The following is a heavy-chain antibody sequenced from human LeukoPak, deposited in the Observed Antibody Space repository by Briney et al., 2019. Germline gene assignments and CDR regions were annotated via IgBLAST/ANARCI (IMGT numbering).Heavy chain of an antibody. Sequence: ASVKVSCKASGYTFTGYYMHWVRQAPGQGLEWMGWINPNSGNTGYAQKFQGRVTMTRNTSISTAYMELSSLRSEDTAVYYCARGTYGSGSYYNVYWGQGTLVTVSS. CDR3: ARGTYGSGSYYNVY. V-gene: IGHV1-8*02. J-gene: IGHJ4*02. CDR2: INPNSGNT. CDR1: GYTFTGYY. D-gene: IGHD3-10*01.